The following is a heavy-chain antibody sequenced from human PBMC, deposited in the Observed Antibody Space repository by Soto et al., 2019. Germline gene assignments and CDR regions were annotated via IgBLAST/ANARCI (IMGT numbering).Heavy chain of an antibody. Sequence: ASVQGSCKASGYTLTNYAMRWVRQAPGQRLEWMGWINAGNGNTKYSQKFQGRVTITRDTSASTAYMELSSLRSEDTAVYYCARVSGYYLPDYWGQGTLVTVSS. J-gene: IGHJ4*02. D-gene: IGHD5-12*01. CDR2: INAGNGNT. CDR1: GYTLTNYA. CDR3: ARVSGYYLPDY. V-gene: IGHV1-3*01.